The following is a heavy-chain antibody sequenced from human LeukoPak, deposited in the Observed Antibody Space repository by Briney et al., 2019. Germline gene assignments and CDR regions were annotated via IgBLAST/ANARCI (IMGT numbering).Heavy chain of an antibody. Sequence: PGGSLRLSCAASGFTFSSYWMSWVRQAPGKGLEWVANIKEDGGEKYYVDSVKGRFTISRDNAKNSLYLQMDSLRADGTAVYYCARARYLDLWGRGTLVTVSS. CDR2: IKEDGGEK. V-gene: IGHV3-7*05. J-gene: IGHJ2*01. CDR3: ARARYLDL. CDR1: GFTFSSYW.